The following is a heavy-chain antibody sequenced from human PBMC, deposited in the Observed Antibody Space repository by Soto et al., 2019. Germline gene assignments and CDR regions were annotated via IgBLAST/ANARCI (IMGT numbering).Heavy chain of an antibody. Sequence: QVQLQESGPGLVKPSQTLSLTCTVSGGSIISGDHYWTWIRQSPGKGLDWIGHIFYSGSTYYNPSLKIRLTMALATSKNQFSLNLSSVTAADTAVYYCASRVSLIRAVLGFDPWGQGTLVTVSS. J-gene: IGHJ5*02. V-gene: IGHV4-30-4*01. CDR2: IFYSGST. CDR3: ASRVSLIRAVLGFDP. D-gene: IGHD3-10*01. CDR1: GGSIISGDHY.